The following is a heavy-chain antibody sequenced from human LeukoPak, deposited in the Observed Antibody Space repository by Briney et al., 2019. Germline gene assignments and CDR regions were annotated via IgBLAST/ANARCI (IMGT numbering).Heavy chain of an antibody. CDR1: GFTFSVYS. Sequence: GGSLRLSCAASGFTFSVYSIHCVPQAPDKGVEWGAFIRYAGNQEYYTDPVKGRFTISRDNSKNTVYLQMNSLRPEDTAVYYCAKASIYGLQYFDYWGQGTLVTVSS. V-gene: IGHV3-30*02. CDR3: AKASIYGLQYFDY. D-gene: IGHD3-10*01. CDR2: IRYAGNQE. J-gene: IGHJ4*02.